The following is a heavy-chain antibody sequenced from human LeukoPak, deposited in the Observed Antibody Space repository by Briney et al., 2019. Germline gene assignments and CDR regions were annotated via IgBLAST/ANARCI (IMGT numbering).Heavy chain of an antibody. J-gene: IGHJ6*03. V-gene: IGHV3-21*01. CDR3: ARAQWGYYYYYMDV. Sequence: GGSLSLSCAASGFTFSSYSMNWVRQAPGKGLEWVSSISSSSSYIYYADSVKGRFTISRDNAKNSLYLQMNSLRAEDTAVYYCARAQWGYYYYYMDVWGKGTTVTVSS. CDR1: GFTFSSYS. CDR2: ISSSSSYI. D-gene: IGHD1-26*01.